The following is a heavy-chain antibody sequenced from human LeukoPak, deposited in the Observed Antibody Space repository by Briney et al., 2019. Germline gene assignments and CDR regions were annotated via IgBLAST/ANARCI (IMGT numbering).Heavy chain of an antibody. CDR3: AKDGGLWVSAHWGDS. CDR1: GFPFNAYW. D-gene: IGHD7-27*01. J-gene: IGHJ4*02. CDR2: ITTSDGNT. Sequence: GGSLRLSCAASGFPFNAYWMTWVRQAPGKGLEWVSTITTSDGNTYYADSVKGRFTVSRDNSKNTLFLQMNSLRAEDTAVYYCAKDGGLWVSAHWGDSWGRGTLVTVSS. V-gene: IGHV3-23*01.